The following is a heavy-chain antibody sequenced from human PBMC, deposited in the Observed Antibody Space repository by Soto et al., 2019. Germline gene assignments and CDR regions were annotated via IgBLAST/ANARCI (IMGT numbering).Heavy chain of an antibody. CDR1: GFTFSSYG. CDR3: AKDRLDVNIHYYYSGMDV. J-gene: IGHJ6*02. D-gene: IGHD3-3*01. V-gene: IGHV3-30*18. CDR2: ISYDGSNK. Sequence: GGSLSLSCAASGFTFSSYGMHWVRQAPGKGLEWGAVISYDGSNKYYADSVKGRFTISRDNSKNTLYLQMNSLRAEDTAVYYCAKDRLDVNIHYYYSGMDVWGQGTRVTVSS.